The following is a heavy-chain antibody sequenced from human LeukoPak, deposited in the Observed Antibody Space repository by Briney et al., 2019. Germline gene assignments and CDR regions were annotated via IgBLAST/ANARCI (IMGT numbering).Heavy chain of an antibody. J-gene: IGHJ4*02. CDR2: ISSNGGST. CDR1: GFTFSSYA. CDR3: VKGYCSSISCYGDY. D-gene: IGHD2-2*01. Sequence: GGSLRLSCAGSGFTFSSYAMHWVRQAPGKGLEYVSAISSNGGSTYYADSVKGRVTISRDNSKNTLYLQMSSLRAEDTAVYYCVKGYCSSISCYGDYWGQGTLVTFSS. V-gene: IGHV3-64D*09.